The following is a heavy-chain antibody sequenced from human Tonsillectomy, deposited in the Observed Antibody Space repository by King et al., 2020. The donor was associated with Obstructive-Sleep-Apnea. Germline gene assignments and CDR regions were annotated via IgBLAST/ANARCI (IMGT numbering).Heavy chain of an antibody. V-gene: IGHV3-11*06. J-gene: IGHJ6*02. D-gene: IGHD2-15*01. CDR3: ARYCTGGSCSYSYFGLDV. Sequence: VQLVESGGGLVKPGGSLRLSCAASGFTFGDYYMSWIRQAPGRGLELISHISSSCSFTMYADSVKVRFTISSDSAKNSLYLQMNSLRAEDTGVYFCARYCTGGSCSYSYFGLDVWGQGTTVTVS. CDR1: GFTFGDYY. CDR2: ISSSCSFT.